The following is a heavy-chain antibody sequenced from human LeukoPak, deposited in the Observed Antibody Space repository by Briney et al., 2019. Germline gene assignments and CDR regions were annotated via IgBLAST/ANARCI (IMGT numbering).Heavy chain of an antibody. CDR1: GGSFSGYF. D-gene: IGHD1-1*01. CDR3: ARGRWNGDSEY. CDR2: INNSGST. J-gene: IGHJ4*02. Sequence: SETLSLTCGVYGGSFSGYFLSWIRQPPGKGLEWIGEINNSGSTNYNPSLKSRVTISVDTSKNHFSLKVTSVTAADTAVYYCARGRWNGDSEYWGQGTLVTVSS. V-gene: IGHV4-34*01.